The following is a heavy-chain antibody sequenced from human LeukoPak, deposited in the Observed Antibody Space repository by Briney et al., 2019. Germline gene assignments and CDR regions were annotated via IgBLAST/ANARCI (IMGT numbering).Heavy chain of an antibody. D-gene: IGHD4-17*01. Sequence: PSETLSLTCTVPGGSISSYYWSWLRQPPGKGLQWIGDIYYSGSTNYNPSLKSRVTISVDASKNQFSLKLSSVTAADTAVYYCARGGPSYGDYGYWGQGTLVTVSS. CDR2: IYYSGST. CDR1: GGSISSYY. J-gene: IGHJ4*02. V-gene: IGHV4-59*01. CDR3: ARGGPSYGDYGY.